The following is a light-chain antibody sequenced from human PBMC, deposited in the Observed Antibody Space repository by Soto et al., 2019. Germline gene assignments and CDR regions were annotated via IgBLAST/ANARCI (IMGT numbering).Light chain of an antibody. Sequence: MTQFPATLSVSPGDRATLSCRTSQSVGVNLAWYQQKPGHSPRLLIYGTSIRATGIPARFSGSGSGTEFTLTISTLQSEAFAVYYCQRYNNWPFTFGPGTKVDVK. V-gene: IGKV3-15*01. CDR3: QRYNNWPFT. CDR1: QSVGVN. J-gene: IGKJ3*01. CDR2: GTS.